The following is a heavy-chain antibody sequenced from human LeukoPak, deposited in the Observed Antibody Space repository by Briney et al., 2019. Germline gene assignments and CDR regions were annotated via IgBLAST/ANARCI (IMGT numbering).Heavy chain of an antibody. D-gene: IGHD5-12*01. Sequence: SETLSLTCTVSGGSISSYYWSWIRQPPGKGLEWIGYTYYSGSTNYNPSLKSRVTISVDTSKNQFSLKLSSVTAADAAVYYCARGSGYDSDFDYWGQGTLVTVSS. CDR2: TYYSGST. CDR1: GGSISSYY. CDR3: ARGSGYDSDFDY. V-gene: IGHV4-59*01. J-gene: IGHJ4*02.